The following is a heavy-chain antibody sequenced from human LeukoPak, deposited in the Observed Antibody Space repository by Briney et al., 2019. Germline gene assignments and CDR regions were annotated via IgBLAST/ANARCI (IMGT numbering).Heavy chain of an antibody. D-gene: IGHD3-16*01. J-gene: IGHJ4*01. CDR2: ITSDGSTT. V-gene: IGHV3-74*01. Sequence: GGSLRLSCVGSGFSLSDYWMHWVRKPPGKGLMWVSRITSDGSTTWYADSVKGRFTVSRDNAKNTLFLEMNSLRDEDTAVYYCAGDYIWGRLFWGQGTLVTVSS. CDR1: GFSLSDYW. CDR3: AGDYIWGRLF.